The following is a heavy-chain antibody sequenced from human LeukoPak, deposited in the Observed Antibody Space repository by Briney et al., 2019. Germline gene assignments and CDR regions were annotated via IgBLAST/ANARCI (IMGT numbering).Heavy chain of an antibody. Sequence: SGGSLRLSCAASGFTFSSYAMSCVRQAPGRGLEWVSSISGSGGNTYYAESVKGRFTISRDNSKNTLYLQMNSLRAEDTAVYYCAKEDDSGTYGTMDVWGQGTTATVSS. D-gene: IGHD3-10*01. CDR2: ISGSGGNT. CDR1: GFTFSSYA. J-gene: IGHJ6*02. CDR3: AKEDDSGTYGTMDV. V-gene: IGHV3-23*01.